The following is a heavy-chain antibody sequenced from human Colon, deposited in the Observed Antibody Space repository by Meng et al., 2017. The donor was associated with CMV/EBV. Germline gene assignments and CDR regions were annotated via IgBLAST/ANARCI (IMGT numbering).Heavy chain of an antibody. Sequence: ASVKVSCQASGYTFNKHGINWVRQAPGQGLEWMGWINLWNGNIESAQKFQGRITLTTDASTSTVYMELRSLTSDDTAVYYCAKDLFSPGGNSCFDHGGQGTLVTVSS. CDR1: GYTFNKHG. D-gene: IGHD3-16*01. CDR2: INLWNGNI. J-gene: IGHJ4*02. V-gene: IGHV1-18*01. CDR3: AKDLFSPGGNSCFDH.